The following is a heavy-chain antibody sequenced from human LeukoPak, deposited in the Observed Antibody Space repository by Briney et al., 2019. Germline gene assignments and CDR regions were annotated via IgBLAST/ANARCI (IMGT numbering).Heavy chain of an antibody. CDR2: IYSGGFT. CDR1: GFTVSSNY. V-gene: IGHV3-66*01. CDR3: VKTQTHFGDYRRDY. D-gene: IGHD4-17*01. J-gene: IGHJ4*02. Sequence: GESLRLSCAASGFTVSSNYMSWVRQAPGKGLEWVSVIYSGGFTYYADSVKGRFTVSRDNSKNTLYLQMNSLRVEDTAVYYCVKTQTHFGDYRRDYWGQGTLVTVSS.